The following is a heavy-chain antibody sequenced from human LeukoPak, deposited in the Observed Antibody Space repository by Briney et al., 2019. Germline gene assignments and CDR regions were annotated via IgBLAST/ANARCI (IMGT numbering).Heavy chain of an antibody. J-gene: IGHJ5*02. CDR3: ARSRGGYGDYGSWFDP. CDR2: IHYSGST. Sequence: PSETLSLTCTGSGGSIGSFFWSWIRQPPGKALEWIGYIHYSGSTKYNPSLKSRVTISVDTSENQFSLTLNSVTAADTAVYYCARSRGGYGDYGSWFDPWGQGILVTVSS. D-gene: IGHD3-16*01. V-gene: IGHV4-59*01. CDR1: GGSIGSFF.